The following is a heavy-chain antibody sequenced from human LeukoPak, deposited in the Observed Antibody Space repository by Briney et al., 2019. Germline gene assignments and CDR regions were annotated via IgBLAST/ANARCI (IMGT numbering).Heavy chain of an antibody. CDR3: ARGGGYGGNRFDH. Sequence: HPGGSLRLSYAASGFTFSSYDMHWVRQAPGKGLEWVAVISYDGSNKYYADSVKGRFTISRDNSKKTLYLQMNSLRAEDTAVYYCARGGGYGGNRFDHWGQGTLVTVSS. D-gene: IGHD4-23*01. V-gene: IGHV3-30-3*01. CDR2: ISYDGSNK. J-gene: IGHJ4*02. CDR1: GFTFSSYD.